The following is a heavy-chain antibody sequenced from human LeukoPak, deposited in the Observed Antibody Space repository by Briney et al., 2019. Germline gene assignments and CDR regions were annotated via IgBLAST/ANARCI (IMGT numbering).Heavy chain of an antibody. CDR1: GGTLSSFA. V-gene: IGHV1-69*13. CDR3: ARQFTSYETGRGTYVWSDAIDI. D-gene: IGHD2/OR15-2a*01. J-gene: IGHJ3*02. CDR2: IIPIFGTA. Sequence: SVKVSCKASGGTLSSFAISWVRQAPGQGLEWMGGIIPIFGTANYAQNFQGRVTITADESTSTAYMELSSLRSDDTAVYYCARQFTSYETGRGTYVWSDAIDIWGQGTMVTVSA.